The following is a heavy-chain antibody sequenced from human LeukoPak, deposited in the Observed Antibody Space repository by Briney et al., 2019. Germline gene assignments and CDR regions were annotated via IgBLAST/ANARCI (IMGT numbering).Heavy chain of an antibody. CDR1: GFTFTSSA. Sequence: ASVKVSCKASGFTFTSSAVQWVRQARGQRLEWIGWIVVGSGNTNYAQKFQERVTITRDMSTSTAYMELSSLRSEDTAVYYCAAALYNWNPPDYWGQGTLVTVSS. CDR2: IVVGSGNT. J-gene: IGHJ4*02. D-gene: IGHD1-20*01. V-gene: IGHV1-58*01. CDR3: AAALYNWNPPDY.